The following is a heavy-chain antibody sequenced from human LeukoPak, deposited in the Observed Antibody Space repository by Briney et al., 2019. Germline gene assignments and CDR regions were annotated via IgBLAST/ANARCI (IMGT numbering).Heavy chain of an antibody. V-gene: IGHV3-33*01. CDR1: GFTFRSFA. J-gene: IGHJ4*02. D-gene: IGHD4-17*01. Sequence: GGSLRLACAASGFTFRSFAMHWVRQAPGKGLEWVAAIWYDGSNKYYADSVKGRFTISRDNSKNTLFLQMNSLRAEDAAVYYCARASGDYGEYFDYWGQGTLVTVSS. CDR3: ARASGDYGEYFDY. CDR2: IWYDGSNK.